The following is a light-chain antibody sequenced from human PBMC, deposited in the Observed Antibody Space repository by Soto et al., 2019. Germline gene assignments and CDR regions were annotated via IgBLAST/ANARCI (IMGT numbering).Light chain of an antibody. V-gene: IGKV1-39*01. CDR2: AAS. J-gene: IGKJ1*01. CDR3: MQALQTTWT. Sequence: DIQMTQSPSSLSASVGDRVTITCQASQDISKYLNWYQQKPGKAPKLLIYAASSLQSGVPSRFSGSGSGTDFTLKISRVEAEDVGVYYCMQALQTTWTFGQGTKVDIK. CDR1: QDISKY.